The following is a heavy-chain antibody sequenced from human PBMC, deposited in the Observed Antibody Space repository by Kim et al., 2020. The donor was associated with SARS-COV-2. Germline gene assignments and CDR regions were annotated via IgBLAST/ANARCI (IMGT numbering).Heavy chain of an antibody. D-gene: IGHD6-19*01. J-gene: IGHJ4*02. V-gene: IGHV3-33*06. CDR3: AKALIRLVWYYFDY. Sequence: ADSVKGRFTISRDNSKNTLYLQMNSLRAEDTAVYYCAKALIRLVWYYFDYWGQGTLVTVSS.